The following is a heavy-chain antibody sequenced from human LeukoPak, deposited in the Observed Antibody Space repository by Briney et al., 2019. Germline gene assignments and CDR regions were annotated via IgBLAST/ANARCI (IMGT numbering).Heavy chain of an antibody. Sequence: GGSLRLSCAASGFTFSSYAMHWVRQAPGKGLEWVAVIRYDGSNKYYADSVKGRFTISRDNSKNTLYPQMNSLRAEDTAVYYCAKDRRATYYYYGMDVWGQGTTVTVSS. CDR1: GFTFSSYA. V-gene: IGHV3-30*02. J-gene: IGHJ6*02. CDR2: IRYDGSNK. CDR3: AKDRRATYYYYGMDV. D-gene: IGHD5-12*01.